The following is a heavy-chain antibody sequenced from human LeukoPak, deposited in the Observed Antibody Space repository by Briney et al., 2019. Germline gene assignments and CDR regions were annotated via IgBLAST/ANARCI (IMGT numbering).Heavy chain of an antibody. CDR3: ARDLWYSSSWYYFDY. Sequence: GGSLRLSCAASGFTVSSNYMSWVRQAPGKGLEWVSVIYSGGSTYYADSVKGRFTISRDNAKNSLYLQMNSLRAEDAAVYYCARDLWYSSSWYYFDYWGQGTLVTVSS. CDR1: GFTVSSNY. D-gene: IGHD6-13*01. J-gene: IGHJ4*02. CDR2: IYSGGST. V-gene: IGHV3-53*01.